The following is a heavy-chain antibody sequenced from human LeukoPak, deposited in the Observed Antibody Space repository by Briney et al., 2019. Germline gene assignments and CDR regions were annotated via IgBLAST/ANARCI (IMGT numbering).Heavy chain of an antibody. Sequence: SETLSLTCTVSGGSISSGSYYWSWIRQPAGKGLEWIGRIYTSGSTNYNPSLKSRVTILVDTSKNQFSLKLSSVTAADTAVYYCAREGTYYYDSSGYLGWGQGTLVTVSS. CDR3: AREGTYYYDSSGYLG. CDR2: IYTSGST. V-gene: IGHV4-61*02. D-gene: IGHD3-22*01. J-gene: IGHJ4*02. CDR1: GGSISSGSYY.